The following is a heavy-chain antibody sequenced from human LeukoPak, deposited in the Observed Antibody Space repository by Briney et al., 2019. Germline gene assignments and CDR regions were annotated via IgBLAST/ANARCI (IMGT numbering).Heavy chain of an antibody. D-gene: IGHD6-13*01. CDR3: ATSTAAAGTD. Sequence: GRSLRLSCAASGFTFSSYGMHWVRQAPGKGLKWVANIKQDGSEKYYVDSVKGRFTISRDNAQNSLYLQMNSLRAEDTAIYYCATSTAAAGTDWGQGTLVTVSS. CDR1: GFTFSSYG. J-gene: IGHJ4*02. V-gene: IGHV3-7*03. CDR2: IKQDGSEK.